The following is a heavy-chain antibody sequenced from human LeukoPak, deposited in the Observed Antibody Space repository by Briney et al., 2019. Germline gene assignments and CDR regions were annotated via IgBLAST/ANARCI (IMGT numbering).Heavy chain of an antibody. D-gene: IGHD4-23*01. V-gene: IGHV4-31*03. CDR2: IYYSGST. J-gene: IGHJ5*02. CDR1: GGSISSGGYY. Sequence: SETLSLTCTVSGGSISSGGYYWSWIRQHPGKGLEWIGYIYYSGSTYYNPSLKSRVAISVDRSKKQFSLNLYSVTAADTAVYYCARAVVDVTRWFDPWGRGTLVTVSS. CDR3: ARAVVDVTRWFDP.